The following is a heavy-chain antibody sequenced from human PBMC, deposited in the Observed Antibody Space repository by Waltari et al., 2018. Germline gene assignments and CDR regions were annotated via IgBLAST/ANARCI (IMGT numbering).Heavy chain of an antibody. J-gene: IGHJ4*02. V-gene: IGHV3-23*01. CDR2: ISGSGGST. Sequence: EVQLLESGGGLVQPGGSLRLSCAASGFTFSRYAMSWVRQAPGKGLEWVSAISGSGGSTYYADSVKGRFTISRDNSKNTLYLQMNSLRAEDTAVYYCATLSAGHSDFDFWGQGTLVIVSS. CDR3: ATLSAGHSDFDF. CDR1: GFTFSRYA. D-gene: IGHD6-13*01.